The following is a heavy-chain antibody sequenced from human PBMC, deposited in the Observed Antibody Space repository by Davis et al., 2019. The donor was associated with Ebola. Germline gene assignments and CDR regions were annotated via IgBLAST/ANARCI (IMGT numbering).Heavy chain of an antibody. CDR1: GLPFSSCD. CDR3: ARTLSLLDY. CDR2: INDRGDST. V-gene: IGHV3-23*01. D-gene: IGHD1-14*01. Sequence: PGGSLRLSCVASGLPFSSCDMNWVRQAPGKGPEWVSNINDRGDSTYYADSVKGRFTITRDNSRDTLYLQMNSLRAEDTAVYYCARTLSLLDYWGQGTLVTVSS. J-gene: IGHJ4*02.